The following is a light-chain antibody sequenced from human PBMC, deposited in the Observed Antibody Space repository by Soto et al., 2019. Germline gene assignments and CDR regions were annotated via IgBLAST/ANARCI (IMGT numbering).Light chain of an antibody. CDR1: QSINTW. V-gene: IGKV1-5*03. CDR3: QQYHSYWT. CDR2: KAS. Sequence: DLQMTQSPSTLSASVGDRVTITCRASQSINTWLAWFQQKPGKAPKLLVYKASHLESGVPSRFSGSGSGTEFTLTISSLQPDDFATYFCQQYHSYWTFGQGTKVEVK. J-gene: IGKJ1*01.